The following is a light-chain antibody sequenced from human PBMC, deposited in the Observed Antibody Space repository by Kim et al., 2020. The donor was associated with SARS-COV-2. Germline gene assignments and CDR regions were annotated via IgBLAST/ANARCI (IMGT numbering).Light chain of an antibody. CDR1: ENIGTW. CDR3: QHYSRFPYT. CDR2: LAS. Sequence: SASVGDRVTITCRASENIGTWLAWYQQKPGRAPSLLIYLASTLESGFPSRFSGTGSGTEFSLSITSLQPDDFATYYCQHYSRFPYTFGQGTKLEIK. V-gene: IGKV1-5*03. J-gene: IGKJ2*01.